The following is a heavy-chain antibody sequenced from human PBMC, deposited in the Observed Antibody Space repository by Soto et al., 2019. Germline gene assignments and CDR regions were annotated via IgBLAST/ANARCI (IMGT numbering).Heavy chain of an antibody. CDR2: ISAYNGNT. J-gene: IGHJ6*02. D-gene: IGHD3-3*01. CDR3: ARDRIFGTTNYYYGMDV. CDR1: GYTFTSYG. V-gene: IGHV1-18*04. Sequence: PSVKVSCKASGYTFTSYGISWVRQAPGQGLEWMGWISAYNGNTNYAQKLQGRVTMTTDTSTSTAYMELRSLRSDDTAVYYCARDRIFGTTNYYYGMDVWGQGTTVAVSS.